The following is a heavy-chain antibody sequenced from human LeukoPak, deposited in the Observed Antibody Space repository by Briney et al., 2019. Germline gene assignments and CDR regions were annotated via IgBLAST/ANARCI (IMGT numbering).Heavy chain of an antibody. V-gene: IGHV4-34*01. D-gene: IGHD2-15*01. J-gene: IGHJ4*02. CDR1: GGSFSGYY. CDR2: INHSGST. Sequence: SETLSLTCAVYGGSFSGYYWSWIRQPPGKGLEWIGEINHSGSTNYNPSLKSRVTISLDTSKNQFSLKLSSVIAADTAVYYCAGSHMYCSGGSCQSDYWGQGTLVAVSS. CDR3: AGSHMYCSGGSCQSDY.